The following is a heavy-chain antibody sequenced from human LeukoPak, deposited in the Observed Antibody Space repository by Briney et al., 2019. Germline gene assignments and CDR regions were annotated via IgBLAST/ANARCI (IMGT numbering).Heavy chain of an antibody. V-gene: IGHV1-2*02. D-gene: IGHD1-26*01. Sequence: RASVKVSFKASGYTFTDYYLHWVRQAPGHGLEWMGWINPKTGVTKYAQNFQGRVTMTRDTSINTAYMEVSRLRSDDTAVFYCARDLAMYSPDLDYWGQGTLVTVSS. CDR1: GYTFTDYY. CDR2: INPKTGVT. J-gene: IGHJ4*02. CDR3: ARDLAMYSPDLDY.